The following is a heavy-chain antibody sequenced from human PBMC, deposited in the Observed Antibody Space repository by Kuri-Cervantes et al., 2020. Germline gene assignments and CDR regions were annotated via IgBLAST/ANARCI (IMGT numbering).Heavy chain of an antibody. CDR3: AKIAVAGTSYFDY. J-gene: IGHJ4*02. D-gene: IGHD6-19*01. CDR2: IKQDGSEK. Sequence: GGSLRLSCAASGFTFSSYWMSWVRQAPGKGLEWVANIKQDGSEKYYVDSVKGRFTISRDNAKNSLYLQMNSLRAEDTAVYYCAKIAVAGTSYFDYWGQGTLVTVSS. V-gene: IGHV3-7*01. CDR1: GFTFSSYW.